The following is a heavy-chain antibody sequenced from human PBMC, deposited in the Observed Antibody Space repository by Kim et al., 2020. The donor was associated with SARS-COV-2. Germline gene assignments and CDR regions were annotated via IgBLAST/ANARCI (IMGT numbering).Heavy chain of an antibody. V-gene: IGHV3-23*01. J-gene: IGHJ4*02. Sequence: DSGKGRFTIPRDNSKNTLYLQMNSLRAEDTAVYYCAKGRGYSSSSPGGYWGQGTLVTVSS. CDR3: AKGRGYSSSSPGGY. D-gene: IGHD6-6*01.